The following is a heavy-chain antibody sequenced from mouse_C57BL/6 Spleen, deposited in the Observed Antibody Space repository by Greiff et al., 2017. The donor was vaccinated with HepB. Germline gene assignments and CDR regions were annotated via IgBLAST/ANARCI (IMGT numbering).Heavy chain of an antibody. J-gene: IGHJ4*01. CDR3: ARVYYYGSSDYYYAMDY. CDR2: IWTGGGT. D-gene: IGHD1-1*01. Sequence: VMLVESGPGLVAPSQSLSITCTVSGFSLTSYAISWVRQPPGKGLEWLGVIWTGGGTNYNSALKSRLSISKDNSKSQVFLKMNSLQTDDTARYYCARVYYYGSSDYYYAMDYWGQGTSVTVSS. V-gene: IGHV2-9-1*01. CDR1: GFSLTSYA.